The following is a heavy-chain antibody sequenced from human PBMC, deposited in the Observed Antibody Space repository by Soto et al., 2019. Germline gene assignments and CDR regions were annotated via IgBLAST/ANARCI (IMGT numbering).Heavy chain of an antibody. CDR3: RSTTYYYDSSGRTPQPY. Sequence: EVQLVESGGGLVKPGGSLRLSCAASGFTFSNAWMSWVRQAPGKGLEWVGRIKSKTDGGTTDYAAPVKGRFTISRDDSKNTLYLQMNSLKTEDTAVYYCRSTTYYYDSSGRTPQPYWGQGTLVTVSS. CDR1: GFTFSNAW. CDR2: IKSKTDGGTT. J-gene: IGHJ4*02. D-gene: IGHD3-22*01. V-gene: IGHV3-15*01.